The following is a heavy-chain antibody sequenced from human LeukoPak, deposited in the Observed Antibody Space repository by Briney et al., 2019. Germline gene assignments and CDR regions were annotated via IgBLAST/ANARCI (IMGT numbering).Heavy chain of an antibody. CDR2: IKQDGSDK. CDR3: ARDSIPGYDSSGYMVAFDL. J-gene: IGHJ3*01. V-gene: IGHV3-7*05. Sequence: GGSLRLSCAASGFTFNNYWMTWVRQAPGKGLEWVANIKQDGSDKYYADSVKGRFIISRDTAKNSLYLQMNSLRAEDTAVYYCARDSIPGYDSSGYMVAFDLWGQGTMVTVSS. CDR1: GFTFNNYW. D-gene: IGHD3-22*01.